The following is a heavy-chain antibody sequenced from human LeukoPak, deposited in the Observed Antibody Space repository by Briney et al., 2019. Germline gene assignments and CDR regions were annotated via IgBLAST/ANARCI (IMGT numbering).Heavy chain of an antibody. D-gene: IGHD2-2*03. CDR3: ARDRGTWIFGWFDP. Sequence: SETLSLTCTVSGGSISSGSHYLSWIRQPAGEGLEWIGRIYSSGSINYNPSLKSRVTISVDTAKNQVSVKLSSVTAADTAVYYCARDRGTWIFGWFDPWGQGTLVTVSS. V-gene: IGHV4-61*02. CDR2: IYSSGSI. J-gene: IGHJ5*02. CDR1: GGSISSGSHY.